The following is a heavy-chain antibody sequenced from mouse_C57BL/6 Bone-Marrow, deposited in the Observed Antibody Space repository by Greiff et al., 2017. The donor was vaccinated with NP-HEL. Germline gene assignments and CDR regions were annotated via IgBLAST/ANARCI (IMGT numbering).Heavy chain of an antibody. CDR1: GYTFTSYW. Sequence: QVQLQQPGAELVMPGASVKLSCKASGYTFTSYWMHWVKQTPGQGLEWIGEIDPSDSYTNYNQKFKGKSTLTVDKATSTAYMQLSSLTSEDPAVYYCARGGTWFAYWGQGTLVTVSA. J-gene: IGHJ3*01. CDR3: ARGGTWFAY. CDR2: IDPSDSYT. V-gene: IGHV1-69*01. D-gene: IGHD3-3*01.